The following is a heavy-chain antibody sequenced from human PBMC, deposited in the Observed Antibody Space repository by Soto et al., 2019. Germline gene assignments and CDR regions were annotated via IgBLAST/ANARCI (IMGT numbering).Heavy chain of an antibody. CDR2: IYYSGST. CDR1: GGSISSSTYY. J-gene: IGHJ4*02. D-gene: IGHD2-15*01. CDR3: ARLPYCAGGSCYSVPYYFDS. Sequence: SETLCLTCSVSGGSISSSTYYWGWVRQPPGKGLEWIGSIYYSGSTYYNPSLKGRVTLSIDTSKNQFSLKLSSVTAADTTVFYCARLPYCAGGSCYSVPYYFDSWGQGTLVTVSS. V-gene: IGHV4-39*01.